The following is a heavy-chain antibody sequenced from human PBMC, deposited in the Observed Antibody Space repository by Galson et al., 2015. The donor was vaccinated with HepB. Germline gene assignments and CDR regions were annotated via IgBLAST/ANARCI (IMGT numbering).Heavy chain of an antibody. D-gene: IGHD2-15*01. V-gene: IGHV3-30*04. CDR1: GFTFSSYA. Sequence: SLRLSCAASGFTFSSYAMHWVRQAPGKGLEWVAVISYDGSNKYYADSVKGRFTISRDNSKNTLYLQMNSLRAEDTAVYYCARDRNPYCSGGSCDTPYGGNWFDPWGQGTLVTVSS. CDR3: ARDRNPYCSGGSCDTPYGGNWFDP. CDR2: ISYDGSNK. J-gene: IGHJ5*02.